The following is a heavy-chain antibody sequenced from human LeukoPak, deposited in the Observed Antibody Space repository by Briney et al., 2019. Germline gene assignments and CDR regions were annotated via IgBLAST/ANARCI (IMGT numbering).Heavy chain of an antibody. CDR1: GGSISSYY. CDR3: ARHGTSGRYSPLDY. D-gene: IGHD1-1*01. J-gene: IGHJ4*02. V-gene: IGHV4-59*08. Sequence: PSETLSLTCTVSGGSISSYYWSWIRQPPGKGLEWIGYIYYSGSTNYNPSLKSRVTISVDTSKNQFSLKLSSVTAADTAVYYCARHGTSGRYSPLDYWGQGTLVTVSS. CDR2: IYYSGST.